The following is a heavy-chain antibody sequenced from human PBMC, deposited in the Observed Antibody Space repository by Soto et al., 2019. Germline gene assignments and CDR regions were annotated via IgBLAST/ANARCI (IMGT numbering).Heavy chain of an antibody. Sequence: EVQLVESGGGLVQPGGSLRLSCAVSGLTFSDHYMCWVRQAPGKGLDWVGRIRDKVHSYTTEYAASVNGRFIIPIDDSTTSLYLQMTSLTLDATAVFYRVSSSILTGTREYWGRGNLVSVSS. CDR3: VSSSILTGTREY. J-gene: IGHJ4*02. CDR2: IRDKVHSYTT. D-gene: IGHD1-7*01. V-gene: IGHV3-72*01. CDR1: GLTFSDHY.